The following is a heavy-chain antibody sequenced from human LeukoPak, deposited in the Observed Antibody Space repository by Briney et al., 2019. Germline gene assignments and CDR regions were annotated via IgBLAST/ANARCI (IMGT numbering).Heavy chain of an antibody. Sequence: GGSLRLSYAASGFTFSSYWMDWVRQAPGKGLEWVAIIKSDGSDKYYVDSVKGRFTVSKDNAKNSLYLQMNSLRAEDTAMYYCARNRGGGSGYSDYWGQGTLVTVSS. CDR3: ARNRGGGSGYSDY. CDR2: IKSDGSDK. V-gene: IGHV3-7*05. J-gene: IGHJ4*02. D-gene: IGHD3-22*01. CDR1: GFTFSSYW.